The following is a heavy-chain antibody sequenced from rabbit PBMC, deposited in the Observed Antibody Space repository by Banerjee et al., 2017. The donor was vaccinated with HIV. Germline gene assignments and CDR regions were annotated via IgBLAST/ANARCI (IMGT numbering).Heavy chain of an antibody. CDR2: IDIVDGRT. CDR3: ARDAWGAEDFDL. CDR1: GFSLSNNYG. D-gene: IGHD4-1*01. Sequence: QEQLVESGGGLVQPEGSLTLTCKASGFSLSNNYGMCWVRQAPGKGLEWIACIDIVDGRTYYASWAKGRFTISKTSSTTVTLQMTSLTAADTATYFCARDAWGAEDFDLWGPGTLVTVS. V-gene: IGHV1S45*01. J-gene: IGHJ4*01.